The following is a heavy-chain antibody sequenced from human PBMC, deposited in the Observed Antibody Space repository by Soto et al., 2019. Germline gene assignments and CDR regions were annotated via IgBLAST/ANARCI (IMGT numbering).Heavy chain of an antibody. CDR3: AHRPLTRGVAGYFFDY. D-gene: IGHD6-19*01. CDR2: IYWYDDK. V-gene: IGHV2-5*01. J-gene: IGHJ4*02. Sequence: QITLKESGPTLVKPTQTLTLTCTFSGFSLSTSGVGVGWIRQPPGKALECLALIYWYDDKRYSPSLNSRLTNTNDSYNNHFVLTMTNMDPVDTATYYSAHRPLTRGVAGYFFDYWGQGTLVTVSS. CDR1: GFSLSTSGVG.